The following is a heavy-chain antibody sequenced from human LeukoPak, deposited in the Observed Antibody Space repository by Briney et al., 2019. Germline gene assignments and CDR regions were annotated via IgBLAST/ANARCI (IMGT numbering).Heavy chain of an antibody. CDR2: ISSSSSTI. D-gene: IGHD7-27*01. CDR1: GFTFGSYS. J-gene: IGHJ3*02. Sequence: GGSLRLSCAASGFTFGSYSMNWVRQAPGKGLEWVSYISSSSSTIYHADSVKGRFTISRDNAKNSLYLQMNSLRAEDTAVYYCARGNWGFAFDIWGQGTMVTVSS. CDR3: ARGNWGFAFDI. V-gene: IGHV3-48*04.